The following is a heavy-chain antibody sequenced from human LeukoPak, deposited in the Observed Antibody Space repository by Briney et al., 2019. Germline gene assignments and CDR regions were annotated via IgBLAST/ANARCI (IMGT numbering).Heavy chain of an antibody. J-gene: IGHJ4*02. V-gene: IGHV4-59*01. CDR3: ARGPGYSYGNFNFDY. CDR1: GGSISSYY. D-gene: IGHD5-18*01. CDR2: IYYSGST. Sequence: SETLSLTCTVSGGSISSYYWSGIRQPPGKGLEWIGYIYYSGSTNYNPSLKSRVTISVDTSKNQFSLKLSSVTAADTAVYYCARGPGYSYGNFNFDYWGQGTLVTVSS.